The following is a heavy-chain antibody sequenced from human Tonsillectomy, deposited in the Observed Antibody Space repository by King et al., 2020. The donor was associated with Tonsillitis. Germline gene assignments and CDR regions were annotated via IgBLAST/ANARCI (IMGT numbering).Heavy chain of an antibody. Sequence: QLQESGPGLVKPSETLSLTCTVSGDSISSGSYYWGWIRQPPGKGLEWIGSVYYSVSTFYNPSLKSRVTISVDTSKNQFSLTLSSVTAADTAVYYCARTIPEQWLVPSFDYWGQGTLITVSS. CDR2: VYYSVST. CDR3: ARTIPEQWLVPSFDY. V-gene: IGHV4-39*01. CDR1: GDSISSGSYY. D-gene: IGHD6-19*01. J-gene: IGHJ4*02.